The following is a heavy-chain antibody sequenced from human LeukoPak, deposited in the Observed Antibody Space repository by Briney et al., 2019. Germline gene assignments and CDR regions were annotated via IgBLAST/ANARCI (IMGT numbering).Heavy chain of an antibody. CDR3: ARDPSYRGFDAFDI. Sequence: GGSLRLSCAASGFTFSNYWMNWVRQAPGKGLEWVANIKQDGSEKYYVDSVKGRFTISRDNAKNSLYLQMNYLRAEDTAVYYCARDPSYRGFDAFDIWGQGTMVTVSS. D-gene: IGHD1-26*01. CDR2: IKQDGSEK. V-gene: IGHV3-7*01. J-gene: IGHJ3*02. CDR1: GFTFSNYW.